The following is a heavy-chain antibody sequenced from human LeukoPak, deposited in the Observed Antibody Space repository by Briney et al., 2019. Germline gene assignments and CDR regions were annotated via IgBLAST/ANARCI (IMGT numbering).Heavy chain of an antibody. Sequence: ASVKVSCKASGYTFTGYYMHWVRQPPGQGLEWMGWINPNSGGTNYAQKFQGRVTMTMDTSISTAYMELSRLRSDDTAVYYCARQDLALLAFDIWGQGTMVTVSS. V-gene: IGHV1-2*02. CDR3: ARQDLALLAFDI. CDR2: INPNSGGT. J-gene: IGHJ3*02. CDR1: GYTFTGYY.